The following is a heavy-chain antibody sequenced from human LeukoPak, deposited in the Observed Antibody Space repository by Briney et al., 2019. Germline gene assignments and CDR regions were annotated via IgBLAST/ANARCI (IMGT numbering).Heavy chain of an antibody. CDR2: IVPIFGTA. Sequence: SVKVSCKASGGTFSSYAISWVRQAPGQGLEWMGGIVPIFGTANYAQKFQGRVTITADESTSTAYMELSSLRSEDTAVYYCARASSSVAAAGSYYYMDVWGKGTTVTISS. CDR1: GGTFSSYA. V-gene: IGHV1-69*13. D-gene: IGHD6-13*01. CDR3: ARASSSVAAAGSYYYMDV. J-gene: IGHJ6*03.